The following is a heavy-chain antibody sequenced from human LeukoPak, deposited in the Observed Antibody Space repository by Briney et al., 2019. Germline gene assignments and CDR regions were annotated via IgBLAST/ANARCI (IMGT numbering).Heavy chain of an antibody. V-gene: IGHV4-39*01. CDR3: ARTGNTVVPPYFDY. Sequence: PPGTLSLSCTLSGVSISSSGYYWGCIRQPPGKGLEWIGTIYNSGRTYYNPSLNSRPTTSVDTSNNQSSLKLSSVTAADTAVYYCARTGNTVVPPYFDYWGQGALVTASS. J-gene: IGHJ4*02. D-gene: IGHD3-10*01. CDR1: GVSISSSGYY. CDR2: IYNSGRT.